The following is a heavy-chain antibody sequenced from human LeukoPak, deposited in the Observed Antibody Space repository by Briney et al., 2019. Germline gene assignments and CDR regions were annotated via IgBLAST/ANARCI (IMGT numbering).Heavy chain of an antibody. D-gene: IGHD2-15*01. CDR2: ISGGGGCT. V-gene: IGHV3-23*01. J-gene: IGHJ4*02. CDR1: GFAFSNYA. CDR3: AKDIVVVVAATYFDY. Sequence: GGSLRLSCAASGFAFSNYAMSWVRQAPGKRLERVSVISGGGGCTYHADSVKGRFTISRDNSKNTLYLQMNSLRAEDTAVYYCAKDIVVVVAATYFDYWGQGTLVTVSS.